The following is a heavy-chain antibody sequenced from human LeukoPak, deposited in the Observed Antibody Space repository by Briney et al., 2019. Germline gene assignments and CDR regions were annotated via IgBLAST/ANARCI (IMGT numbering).Heavy chain of an antibody. CDR1: GFTFSTYV. D-gene: IGHD3-9*01. CDR3: AKEGIDYDILTGYGGAEYFQH. Sequence: GGSLRLSCAASGFTFSTYVMSWVRQAPGKGLEWVSAISGSGGSTYYADFVKGRFTISRDNAKKTLYLQMSSLRVEDTAVYFCAKEGIDYDILTGYGGAEYFQHWGQGTLVTVSS. CDR2: ISGSGGST. V-gene: IGHV3-23*01. J-gene: IGHJ1*01.